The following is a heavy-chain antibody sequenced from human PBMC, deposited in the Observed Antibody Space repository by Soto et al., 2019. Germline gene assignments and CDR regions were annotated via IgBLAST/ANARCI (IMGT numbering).Heavy chain of an antibody. CDR2: MNPNSGNT. D-gene: IGHD1-26*01. V-gene: IGHV1-8*01. CDR1: GYTFTSYD. J-gene: IGHJ3*02. CDR3: ARGGFDRIVATWSDAFDI. Sequence: GASVKVSCKASGYTFTSYDINWVRQATGQGLEWMGWMNPNSGNTGYAQKFQGRVTMTRNTSISTAYMELSSLRSEDTAVYYCARGGFDRIVATWSDAFDIWGQGTMVTVSS.